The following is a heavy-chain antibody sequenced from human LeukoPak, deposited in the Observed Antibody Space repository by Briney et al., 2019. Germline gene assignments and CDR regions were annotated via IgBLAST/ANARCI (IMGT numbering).Heavy chain of an antibody. CDR3: ARGPYGSGSYSYFDY. J-gene: IGHJ4*02. CDR2: ISYDGSNK. D-gene: IGHD3-10*01. CDR1: GFTFSSYG. V-gene: IGHV3-30*03. Sequence: GRSLRLSCAASGFTFSSYGMHWVRQAPGKGLEWVAVISYDGSNKYYADSVKGRFTISRDNSKNTLYLQMNSLRAEDTAVYYCARGPYGSGSYSYFDYWGQGTLVTVSS.